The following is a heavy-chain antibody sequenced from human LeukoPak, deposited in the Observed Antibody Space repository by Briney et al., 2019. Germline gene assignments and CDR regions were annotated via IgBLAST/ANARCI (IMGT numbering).Heavy chain of an antibody. D-gene: IGHD3-16*02. CDR2: LYYSGSS. J-gene: IGHJ4*02. CDR3: ARHKGIVNKPFDY. Sequence: SETLSLTCIVPGGSISSTTYYWGWIRQPPGRGLEWIGSLYYSGSSYYSPSLKSRVTMSVVTSKNHFSLKLTSVTAADTAVYYCARHKGIVNKPFDYWGQGTLVTVSS. CDR1: GGSISSTTYY. V-gene: IGHV4-39*01.